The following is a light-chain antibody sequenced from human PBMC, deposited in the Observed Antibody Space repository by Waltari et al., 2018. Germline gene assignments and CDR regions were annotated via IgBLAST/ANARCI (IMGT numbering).Light chain of an antibody. CDR1: NIGNKN. CDR3: QVWDSSRHHWV. CDR2: DDT. V-gene: IGLV3-21*02. J-gene: IGLJ3*02. Sequence: SYVLTQAPSVSVAPGQTASVTCWGDNIGNKNVHWSRQKPGQAPVLVVHDDTARPSGIPARLSGSNFGNTATLTISRVEAGDEADYYCQVWDSSRHHWVFGGGTTLTVL.